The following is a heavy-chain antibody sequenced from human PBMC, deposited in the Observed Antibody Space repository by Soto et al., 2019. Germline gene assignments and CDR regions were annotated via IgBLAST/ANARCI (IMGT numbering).Heavy chain of an antibody. D-gene: IGHD2-2*02. Sequence: ASVKVSCKASGYTFTGYYMHWVRQAPGQGLEWMGWINPNSGGTNSAQKFQGWVTMTRDPSISTAYMELSRLRSDDTAVYYCASDQGYCSSTSRYTGGEYNWFDPWGWGTLVTVAS. CDR2: INPNSGGT. J-gene: IGHJ5*02. V-gene: IGHV1-2*04. CDR3: ASDQGYCSSTSRYTGGEYNWFDP. CDR1: GYTFTGYY.